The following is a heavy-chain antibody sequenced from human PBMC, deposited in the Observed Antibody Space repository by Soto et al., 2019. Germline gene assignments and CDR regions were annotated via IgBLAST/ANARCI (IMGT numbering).Heavy chain of an antibody. CDR2: ISGSGGST. D-gene: IGHD1-26*01. CDR3: AKDSLYSGSPSYFDY. CDR1: GFTFSSYA. Sequence: EVQMLESGGGLVQPGGSLRLSCAASGFTFSSYAMSWVRQAPGKGLEWVSAISGSGGSTYYADSVKGRFTISRDNSKNTLYRQMNSLRAEDTSVYYCAKDSLYSGSPSYFDYWGQGTLVTVSS. J-gene: IGHJ4*02. V-gene: IGHV3-23*01.